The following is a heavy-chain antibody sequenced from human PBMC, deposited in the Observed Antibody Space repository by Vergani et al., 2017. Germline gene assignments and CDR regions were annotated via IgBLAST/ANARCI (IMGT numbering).Heavy chain of an antibody. CDR1: GGTFSSYA. V-gene: IGHV1-69*06. Sequence: QVQLVQSGAEVKKPGSSVKVSCKASGGTFSSYAISWVRQAPGQGLEWMGGIIPIFGTANYAQKFQGRVTMTTDTSTSTAYMELRSLRSDATAVYYCARGGRGYSYGVSDYWGQGTLVTVSS. CDR2: IIPIFGTA. J-gene: IGHJ4*02. CDR3: ARGGRGYSYGVSDY. D-gene: IGHD5-18*01.